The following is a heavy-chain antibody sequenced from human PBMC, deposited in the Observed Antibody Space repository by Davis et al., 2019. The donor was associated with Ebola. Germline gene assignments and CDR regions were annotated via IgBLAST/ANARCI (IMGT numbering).Heavy chain of an antibody. CDR1: GFSFSTYV. CDR3: ANPGGYCISTSCPVDY. V-gene: IGHV3-23*01. D-gene: IGHD2-2*01. CDR2: ISGSGDNT. Sequence: PGGSLRLSCAASGFSFSTYVVFWVRQAPGKGLEWVSGISGSGDNTYYADSVKGRFTISRDNSKNTLYLQMNSLRAEDTAVYYCANPGGYCISTSCPVDYWGQGTLVTVSS. J-gene: IGHJ4*02.